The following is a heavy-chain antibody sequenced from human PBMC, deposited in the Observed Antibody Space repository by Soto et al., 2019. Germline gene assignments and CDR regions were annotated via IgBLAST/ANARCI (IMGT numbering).Heavy chain of an antibody. D-gene: IGHD6-13*01. CDR1: GGSISSGGYY. CDR2: IYYSGST. Sequence: SENLSLTCTVSGGSISSGGYYWSWIRQHPGKGLEWIGYIYYSGSTYYNPSLKSRVTISVDTSKNQCSLKLSSVTAADTAVYYCARAAAAAGYYYGMDVWGQGTTVTVSS. J-gene: IGHJ6*02. CDR3: ARAAAAAGYYYGMDV. V-gene: IGHV4-31*03.